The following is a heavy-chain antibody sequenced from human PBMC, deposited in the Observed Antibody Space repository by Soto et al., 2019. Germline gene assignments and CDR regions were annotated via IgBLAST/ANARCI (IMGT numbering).Heavy chain of an antibody. V-gene: IGHV1-8*01. J-gene: IGHJ6*02. CDR1: GYTFSDFV. Sequence: QAHLEQSGTELKRPGASLKVSCKASGYTFSDFVINWLRQASGQGPEWMGGMTAKSGDTFFAQRFQDKFNMTWDTSLSTAYMEVGSLTSDDTAIYYCARGNPFNYAGFDVWGQGTTVAVSS. CDR2: MTAKSGDT. D-gene: IGHD3-16*01. CDR3: ARGNPFNYAGFDV.